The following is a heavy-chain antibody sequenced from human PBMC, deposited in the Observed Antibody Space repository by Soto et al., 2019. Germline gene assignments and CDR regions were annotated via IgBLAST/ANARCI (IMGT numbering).Heavy chain of an antibody. J-gene: IGHJ4*01. V-gene: IGHV3-33*01. CDR1: GFTFSSYG. CDR3: ARDTGKKYGDSVAYYFDY. D-gene: IGHD4-17*01. Sequence: GGSLRLSCAASGFTFSSYGMHWVRQAPGKGLEWVEVIWYDGSNKYYADSVKGRFTISRDNSKNTLYLQMNSMRAEDTAVYYCARDTGKKYGDSVAYYFDYWGQVTLVTVSS. CDR2: IWYDGSNK.